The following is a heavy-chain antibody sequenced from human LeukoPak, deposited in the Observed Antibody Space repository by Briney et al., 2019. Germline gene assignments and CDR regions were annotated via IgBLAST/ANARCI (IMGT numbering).Heavy chain of an antibody. V-gene: IGHV1-18*01. D-gene: IGHD3-22*01. CDR1: GYTFTSYG. J-gene: IGHJ4*02. Sequence: ASVTVSFKASGYTFTSYGISWVRQAPGQGLEWMGWISAYNGNTNYAQKLQGRVTMTTDTSTSTANMELRSLRSDDTAVDYCARAITYYYDSSGYSGDYWGQGTLVTVSS. CDR2: ISAYNGNT. CDR3: ARAITYYYDSSGYSGDY.